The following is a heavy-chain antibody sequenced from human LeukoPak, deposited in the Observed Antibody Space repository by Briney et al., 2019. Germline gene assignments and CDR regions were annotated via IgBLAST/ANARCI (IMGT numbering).Heavy chain of an antibody. Sequence: GGSLRLSCAAPGFTFSSYGMHWVRQAPGKGLEWVAVISYDGSNKYYADSVKGRFTISRDNSKNTLYLQMNSLRAEDTAVYYCAKVQRDGYNSFDYWGQGTLVTVSS. D-gene: IGHD5-24*01. CDR3: AKVQRDGYNSFDY. V-gene: IGHV3-30*18. J-gene: IGHJ4*02. CDR2: ISYDGSNK. CDR1: GFTFSSYG.